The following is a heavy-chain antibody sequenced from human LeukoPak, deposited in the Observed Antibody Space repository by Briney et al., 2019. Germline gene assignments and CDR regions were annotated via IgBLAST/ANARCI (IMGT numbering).Heavy chain of an antibody. D-gene: IGHD3-10*01. J-gene: IGHJ4*02. V-gene: IGHV3-30*02. CDR2: IRYDGSNK. CDR3: AKDYRVTMVRGATDY. Sequence: PGGSLRLSCAASGFTFSSYGMHWVRQAPGKGLEWVAFIRYDGSNKYYADSVKGRFTISRDNSKNTLYLQMNSLRAEDTAVCYCAKDYRVTMVRGATDYWGQGTLVTVSS. CDR1: GFTFSSYG.